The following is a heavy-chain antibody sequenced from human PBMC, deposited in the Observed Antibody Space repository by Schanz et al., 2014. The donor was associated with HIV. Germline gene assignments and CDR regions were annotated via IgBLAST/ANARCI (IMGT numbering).Heavy chain of an antibody. J-gene: IGHJ3*02. CDR1: GYTFISYG. D-gene: IGHD4-17*01. V-gene: IGHV1-18*01. CDR3: ARGERTVHDAFDI. CDR2: ISAYNGNT. Sequence: QVHLVQSGAEVKKPGASVKVSCKASGYTFISYGITWVRQAPGQGLEWMGWISAYNGNTNYAQKVQGRVTMTTDTSTSTAYMELRSLTSDHTAVYYCARGERTVHDAFDIWGQGTMVTVSS.